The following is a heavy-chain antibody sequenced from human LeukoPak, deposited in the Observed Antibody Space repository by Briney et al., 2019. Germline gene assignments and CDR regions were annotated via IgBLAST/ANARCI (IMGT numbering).Heavy chain of an antibody. CDR3: ARDYHDGLRLGELNL. J-gene: IGHJ5*02. CDR2: IYYNGST. D-gene: IGHD3-16*01. V-gene: IGHV4-39*07. CDR1: GGSISSSSYY. Sequence: SETLSLTCTVSGGSISSSSYYWGWIRQPPGKGLEWIGSIYYNGSTYYNPSLKSRVTISVDTSKNQFSLKLSSVTAADTAVYYCARDYHDGLRLGELNLWGQGTLVTVSS.